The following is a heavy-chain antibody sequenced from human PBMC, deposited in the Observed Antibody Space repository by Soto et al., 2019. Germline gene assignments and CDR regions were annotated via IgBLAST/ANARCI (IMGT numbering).Heavy chain of an antibody. V-gene: IGHV1-69*13. J-gene: IGHJ4*02. CDR3: ARVRVKGYSYGPDVDY. CDR1: GGTFSSYA. CDR2: IIPIFGTA. D-gene: IGHD5-18*01. Sequence: SVKVSCKASGGTFSSYAISWVRQAPGQGLEWMGGIIPIFGTANYAQKFQGRVTITADESTSTAYMELSSLRSEDTAVYCCARVRVKGYSYGPDVDYWGQGTLVTVSS.